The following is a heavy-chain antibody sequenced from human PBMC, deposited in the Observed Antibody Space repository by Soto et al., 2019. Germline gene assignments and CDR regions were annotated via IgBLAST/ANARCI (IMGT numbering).Heavy chain of an antibody. Sequence: SETLSLTCAVYGGSFSGYYWSWIRQPPGKGLEWIGEINHSGSTNYNPSLKSRVTISVDTSKNQFSLKLSSVTAADTAVYYCARHTGGRSGRIGYWGQGTLVTVPS. J-gene: IGHJ4*02. D-gene: IGHD3-16*01. CDR1: GGSFSGYY. CDR2: INHSGST. V-gene: IGHV4-34*01. CDR3: ARHTGGRSGRIGY.